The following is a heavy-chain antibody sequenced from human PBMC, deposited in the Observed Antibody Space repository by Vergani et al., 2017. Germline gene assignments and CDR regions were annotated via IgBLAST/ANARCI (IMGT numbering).Heavy chain of an antibody. CDR2: IKSDGRT. Sequence: VELLESGGGLAQPGGSLRVSGSASGFRVTTYYMSWVRQAPGKGLEWVSVIKSDGRTSYADSVRGRFTISRDTSRNAVYLQMNILRVEDTGVYYCTRSECSGTTCYGHYFDLWGHGILVTVSS. CDR1: GFRVTTYY. CDR3: TRSECSGTTCYGHYFDL. V-gene: IGHV3-66*02. D-gene: IGHD2-15*01. J-gene: IGHJ4*01.